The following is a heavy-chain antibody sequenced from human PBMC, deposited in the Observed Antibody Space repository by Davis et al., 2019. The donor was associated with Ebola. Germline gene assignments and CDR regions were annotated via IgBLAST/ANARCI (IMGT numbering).Heavy chain of an antibody. CDR1: GFTFSSYA. D-gene: IGHD5-24*01. CDR2: ISGSGGST. J-gene: IGHJ4*02. CDR3: AKEFEGHGYNPDY. V-gene: IGHV3-23*01. Sequence: GESLKISCAASGFTFSSYAMSWVRQAPGKGLEWVSAISGSGGSTYYADSVKGRFTISRDNSKNTLYLQMNSLRAEDTAVYYCAKEFEGHGYNPDYWGQGTLVTVSS.